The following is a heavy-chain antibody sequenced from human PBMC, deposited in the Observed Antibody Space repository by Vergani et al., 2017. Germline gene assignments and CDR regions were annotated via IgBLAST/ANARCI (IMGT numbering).Heavy chain of an antibody. D-gene: IGHD2-21*02. J-gene: IGHJ3*01. V-gene: IGHV5-51*01. CDR3: ARQSTFCGGDCFSVAVED. CDR2: IYPDDSVA. Sequence: EVRLVQSGAVVKKSGESLKISCQASGYTFTNDWIGWVRQLPGEGFEWRGVIYPDDSVAKYSPSFQGRVTLSVDLSISTAYLHWKSLEASDSAMYYCARQSTFCGGDCFSVAVEDWGQGTMVTVSS. CDR1: GYTFTNDW.